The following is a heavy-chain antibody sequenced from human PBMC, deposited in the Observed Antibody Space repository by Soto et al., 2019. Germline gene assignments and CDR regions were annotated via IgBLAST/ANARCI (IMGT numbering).Heavy chain of an antibody. CDR2: IKQDGSEK. D-gene: IGHD6-13*01. CDR1: GFTFSSYW. Sequence: PGGSLRLSCAASGFTFSSYWMSWVRQAPGKGLEWVANIKQDGSEKNYADSVKGRFTISRDNAKNTLYLQMNSLRAEDTAVYYCARGPFYGSSWGQGTLVTVSS. V-gene: IGHV3-7*01. J-gene: IGHJ4*02. CDR3: ARGPFYGSS.